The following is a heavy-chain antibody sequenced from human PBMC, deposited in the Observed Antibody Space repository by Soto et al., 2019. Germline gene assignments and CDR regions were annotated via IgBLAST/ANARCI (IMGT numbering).Heavy chain of an antibody. CDR2: IYYSGST. CDR1: GGSISSYH. CDR3: ARTYYYGSGSLYYFDY. Sequence: PSETLSLTCSVAGGSISSYHWSWIRQPPGKGLEWFGYIYYSGSTNYNPSLKSRVTIAVDTSKNQFSLKRSSGTAADTAVYYCARTYYYGSGSLYYFDYWGQGTLVTVSS. V-gene: IGHV4-59*01. D-gene: IGHD3-10*01. J-gene: IGHJ4*02.